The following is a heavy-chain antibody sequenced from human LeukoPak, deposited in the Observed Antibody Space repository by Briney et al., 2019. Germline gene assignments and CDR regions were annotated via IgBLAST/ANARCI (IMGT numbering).Heavy chain of an antibody. Sequence: SETLSLTCTVSGGSISSYHWSWIRQPPGKGLEWIGYIYYSGSTNYNPSLKSRVTISVDTSKNQFSLKLSSVTAADTAVYYCARGITTFGVVLYFDYWGQGTLVTVSS. J-gene: IGHJ4*02. V-gene: IGHV4-59*01. CDR1: GGSISSYH. CDR2: IYYSGST. CDR3: ARGITTFGVVLYFDY. D-gene: IGHD3-3*01.